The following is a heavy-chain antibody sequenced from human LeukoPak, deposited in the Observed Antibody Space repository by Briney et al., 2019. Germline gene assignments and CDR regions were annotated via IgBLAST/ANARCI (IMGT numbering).Heavy chain of an antibody. Sequence: AGGSLRLSCAASGFTFSNYAMSWVRQAPGKGLEWVSAISGSGDSTYYANSVKGRFTISRDNSKNTLYLQMKSLRAEDTAIYYCAKFALRFFDYWGQGTLVTVSS. V-gene: IGHV3-23*01. CDR3: AKFALRFFDY. CDR2: ISGSGDST. CDR1: GFTFSNYA. D-gene: IGHD2-21*01. J-gene: IGHJ4*02.